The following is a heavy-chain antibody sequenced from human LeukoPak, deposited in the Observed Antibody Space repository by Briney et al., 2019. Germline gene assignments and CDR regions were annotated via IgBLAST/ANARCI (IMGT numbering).Heavy chain of an antibody. V-gene: IGHV1-2*02. D-gene: IGHD6-6*01. CDR1: GYTFTGYY. J-gene: IGHJ4*02. CDR2: INPNSGDT. CDR3: ARYLSPSSFDF. Sequence: GASVKVSCKASGYTFTGYYLHWVRQAPGQGLEWMGWINPNSGDTNFAQKFQGRVTMASDTSITTAYMELSRLTSDDSAVYYCARYLSPSSFDFWGQGTLVTVSS.